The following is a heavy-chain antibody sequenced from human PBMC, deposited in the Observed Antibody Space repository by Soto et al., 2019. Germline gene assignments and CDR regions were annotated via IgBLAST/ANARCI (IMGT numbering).Heavy chain of an antibody. D-gene: IGHD3-10*01. CDR3: ARHLYYGSGSHRFDY. V-gene: IGHV1-18*01. J-gene: IGHJ4*02. CDR2: ISAYNGNT. Sequence: GASVKVSCKASGYTFTSYGISWVRQAPGQGLEWMGWISAYNGNTNYAQKLQGRVTMTTDTSTSTAYMELRSLRSDDTAVYYCARHLYYGSGSHRFDYWGQGTLVTVSS. CDR1: GYTFTSYG.